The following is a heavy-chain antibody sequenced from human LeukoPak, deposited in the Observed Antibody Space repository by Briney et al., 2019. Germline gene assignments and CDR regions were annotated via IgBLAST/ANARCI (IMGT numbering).Heavy chain of an antibody. J-gene: IGHJ4*02. V-gene: IGHV3-48*04. D-gene: IGHD5-12*01. Sequence: PLGSLRVSCAAPRFSPFESSMYCVCPGPQERVEWISYVGISSGNTKYADSVKGRFTISGDSAKNSVFLQMNSLRVEDTAVYYCARDHRYAFDNWGQGTLVTVSS. CDR2: VGISSGNT. CDR1: RFSPFESS. CDR3: ARDHRYAFDN.